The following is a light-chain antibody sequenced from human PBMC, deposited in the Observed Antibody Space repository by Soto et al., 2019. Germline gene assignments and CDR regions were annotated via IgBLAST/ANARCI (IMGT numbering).Light chain of an antibody. J-gene: IGKJ1*01. CDR1: QNVGNNY. V-gene: IGKV3-20*01. CDR2: GAS. Sequence: IVSTPSPGTLSLSPGERATLCCTARQNVGNNYGAWFRQKPGQTPGRLIYGASCRAAGIPDRFSGSRSGTDITLTISXLEPEDFAVLDCQQYGTSPWTFGQGTKV. CDR3: QQYGTSPWT.